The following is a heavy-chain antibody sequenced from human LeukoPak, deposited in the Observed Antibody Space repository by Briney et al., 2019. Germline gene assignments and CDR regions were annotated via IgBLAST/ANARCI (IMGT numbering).Heavy chain of an antibody. D-gene: IGHD3-10*01. Sequence: ASVKVSCKASGYSFTGYYMHWVRQAPGQGLECMGLINPNGGSTSYAQKFQGRVSLTRDMSTSTVYMELSSLRSEDTAVYYCARDLPFKAGFGEFTHYYMDVWGKGTTVTVSS. J-gene: IGHJ6*03. CDR3: ARDLPFKAGFGEFTHYYMDV. V-gene: IGHV1-46*01. CDR1: GYSFTGYY. CDR2: INPNGGST.